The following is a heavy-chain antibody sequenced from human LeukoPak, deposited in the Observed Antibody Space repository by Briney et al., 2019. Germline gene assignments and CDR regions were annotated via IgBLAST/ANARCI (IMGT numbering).Heavy chain of an antibody. CDR3: ARDAPLLPRPYYFDY. CDR1: GFTFSSYE. V-gene: IGHV3-48*03. J-gene: IGHJ4*02. Sequence: GGSLRLSCAASGFTFSSYEMNWVRQAPGKGLEWVSYISSSGSTIYYADSVKGRFTISRDNAKNSLYLQMNSLRAEDTAVYYCARDAPLLPRPYYFDYWGQGTLVTVSS. CDR2: ISSSGSTI.